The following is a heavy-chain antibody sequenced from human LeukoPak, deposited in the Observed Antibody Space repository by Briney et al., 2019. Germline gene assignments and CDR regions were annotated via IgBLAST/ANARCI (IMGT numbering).Heavy chain of an antibody. D-gene: IGHD6-19*01. J-gene: IGHJ3*02. Sequence: SVKVSCKASGGTFSSYAISWVRQAPGQGLEWMGGIIPIFGTANYAQKFQGRVTITTDESTSTAHMELSSLRSEDTAVYYCARDFPSKQWLVGGGAFDIWGQGTMVTVSS. V-gene: IGHV1-69*05. CDR2: IIPIFGTA. CDR3: ARDFPSKQWLVGGGAFDI. CDR1: GGTFSSYA.